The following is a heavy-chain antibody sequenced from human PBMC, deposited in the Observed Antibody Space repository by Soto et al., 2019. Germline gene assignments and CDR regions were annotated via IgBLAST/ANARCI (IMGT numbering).Heavy chain of an antibody. Sequence: GGSLRLSCAASGFTFSSYSMNWVRQAPGKGLEWVSYISSSSSTIYYADSVKGRFTISRDNAKNSLYLQMNSLRAEDTAVYYCARWGLSIAAETRVQRWGQGTLVTVSS. CDR2: ISSSSSTI. J-gene: IGHJ4*02. CDR1: GFTFSSYS. CDR3: ARWGLSIAAETRVQR. V-gene: IGHV3-48*01. D-gene: IGHD6-13*01.